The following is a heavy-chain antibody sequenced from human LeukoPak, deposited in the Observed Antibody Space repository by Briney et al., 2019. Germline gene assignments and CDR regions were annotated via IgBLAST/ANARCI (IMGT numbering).Heavy chain of an antibody. V-gene: IGHV4-59*01. Sequence: SETLSLTCTVSGGSISTYYWSWIRQPPGKGLEWIGYIYYSGNTKYNPSLKSRVTISVDTSKNQFSLKLTSVTAADTAIYYCAREDVGYYSGSNCDNWFDPWGQGTLVTVSS. CDR1: GGSISTYY. J-gene: IGHJ5*02. D-gene: IGHD2-2*01. CDR2: IYYSGNT. CDR3: AREDVGYYSGSNCDNWFDP.